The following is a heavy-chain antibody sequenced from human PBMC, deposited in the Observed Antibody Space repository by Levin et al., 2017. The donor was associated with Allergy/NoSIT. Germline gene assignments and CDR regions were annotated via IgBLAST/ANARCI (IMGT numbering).Heavy chain of an antibody. V-gene: IGHV3-33*01. CDR1: GFTFSSYG. J-gene: IGHJ4*02. Sequence: GESLKISCAASGFTFSSYGMHWVRPAPGKGLEWVAVIWYDGSNKYYADSVKGRFTISRDNSKNTLYLQMNSLRAEDTAIYYCARSLPYSGSYFDYWGQGTLVTVSS. D-gene: IGHD1-26*01. CDR3: ARSLPYSGSYFDY. CDR2: IWYDGSNK.